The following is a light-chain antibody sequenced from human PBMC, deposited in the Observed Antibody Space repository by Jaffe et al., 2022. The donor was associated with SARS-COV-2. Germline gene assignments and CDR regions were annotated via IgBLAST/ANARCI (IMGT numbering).Light chain of an antibody. Sequence: QSALTQPASVSGSPGQWITISCTGTSSDIGGYDYVSWLQQRPGEAPKVMIYDVNSRPSGVSNRFSGSKSGNTASLTISGLLAEDEADYHCISYTPSGTWVFGGGTKLTVL. J-gene: IGLJ3*02. CDR2: DVN. V-gene: IGLV2-14*01. CDR3: ISYTPSGTWV. CDR1: SSDIGGYDY.